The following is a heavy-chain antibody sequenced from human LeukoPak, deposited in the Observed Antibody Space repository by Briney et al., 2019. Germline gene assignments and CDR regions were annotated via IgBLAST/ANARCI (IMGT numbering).Heavy chain of an antibody. D-gene: IGHD3-22*01. CDR3: AKDPVDSSGYYYVHYYYYMDV. J-gene: IGHJ6*03. CDR1: GFTFSSYA. CDR2: ISGSGGST. V-gene: IGHV3-23*01. Sequence: PGGSLRLSCAASGFTFSSYAMSWVRQAPGKGLDWVSAISGSGGSTYYADSVKGRFTISRDNSKNTLYLQMNSLRAEDTAVYYCAKDPVDSSGYYYVHYYYYMDVWGKGTTVTVSS.